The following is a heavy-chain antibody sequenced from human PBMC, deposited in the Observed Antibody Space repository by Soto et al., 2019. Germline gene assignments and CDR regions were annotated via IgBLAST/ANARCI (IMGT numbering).Heavy chain of an antibody. V-gene: IGHV1-46*01. CDR2: INPNGGST. CDR1: GYTFTSYY. Sequence: ASVKVSCKAFGYTFTSYYTHWVRQAPGQGLEWMGMINPNGGSTSYTQKFQDRVTMTKDTSTSTVYMELSSLRSEDTAVYYCARGFGYSNYEFWRYYFDYWGQGALVTVSS. CDR3: ARGFGYSNYEFWRYYFDY. D-gene: IGHD4-4*01. J-gene: IGHJ4*02.